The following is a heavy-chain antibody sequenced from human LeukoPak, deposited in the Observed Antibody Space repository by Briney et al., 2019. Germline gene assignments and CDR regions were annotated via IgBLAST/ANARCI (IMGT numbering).Heavy chain of an antibody. CDR2: IYYSGST. V-gene: IGHV4-39*07. J-gene: IGHJ5*02. CDR3: ARDSLGCSGGSCYSVRWFDP. D-gene: IGHD2-15*01. Sequence: SETLSLTCTVSGGSISSSSYYWGWIRQPPGKGLEWIGSIYYSGSTYYNPSLKSRVTISVDTSKNQFSLKLSSVTAADTAVYYCARDSLGCSGGSCYSVRWFDPWGQGTLVTVSS. CDR1: GGSISSSSYY.